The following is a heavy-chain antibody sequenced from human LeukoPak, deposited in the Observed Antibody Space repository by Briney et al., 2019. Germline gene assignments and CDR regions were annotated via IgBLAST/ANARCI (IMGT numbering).Heavy chain of an antibody. V-gene: IGHV3-53*01. CDR3: ARDPAPATGAFDI. Sequence: GGSLRLSCAASGFTISSNYMNWVRQAPGKGLEWVSVIFNSGDTYYADSVKGRFTISRDTSKDTLYLQMNSLRVDDTAVYYCARDPAPATGAFDIWGQGTMVIIS. CDR1: GFTISSNY. D-gene: IGHD1-1*01. J-gene: IGHJ3*02. CDR2: IFNSGDT.